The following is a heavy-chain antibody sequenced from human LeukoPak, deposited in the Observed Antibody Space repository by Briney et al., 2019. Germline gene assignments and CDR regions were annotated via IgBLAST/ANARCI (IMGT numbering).Heavy chain of an antibody. CDR2: IYTSGST. J-gene: IGHJ2*01. Sequence: SETLSLTCTLPGGSLLTTMPRRSPQPAGKGLEWIGRIYTSGSTNYNPSLKSRVTMSVDTSKNQFSLMLSCVGAADTAVYYCARIQRYYGGKCYWYFDLWGRGTLVTVSS. D-gene: IGHD4-23*01. CDR1: GGSLLTTM. V-gene: IGHV4-4*07. CDR3: ARIQRYYGGKCYWYFDL.